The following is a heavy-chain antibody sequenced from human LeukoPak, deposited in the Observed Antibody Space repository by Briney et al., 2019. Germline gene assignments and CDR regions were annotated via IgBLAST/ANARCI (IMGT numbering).Heavy chain of an antibody. CDR3: ARDFGTTGWHTFDY. V-gene: IGHV6-1*01. CDR2: TYYRSKWYN. CDR1: GDSVSSKNGA. J-gene: IGHJ4*02. D-gene: IGHD6-19*01. Sequence: SQTLSLTCVVSGDSVSSKNGAWNWIRQSPSRGLEWLGRTYYRSKWYNDYAESMEGRMTISQDTSRNQYSLHLNSVTPDDTAVYYCARDFGTTGWHTFDYWGQGTLVTVSS.